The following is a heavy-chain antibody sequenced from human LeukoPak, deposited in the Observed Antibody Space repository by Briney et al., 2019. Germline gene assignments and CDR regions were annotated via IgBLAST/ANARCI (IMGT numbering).Heavy chain of an antibody. V-gene: IGHV3-21*01. CDR1: GFTFSTYS. J-gene: IGHJ3*02. CDR3: ARDLSLVVAGDAFDI. Sequence: AGGSLRLSCAASGFTFSTYSMNWVRQAPGKGLEWVSSISSSSSYIYYADSVKGRFTISRDNAKNSLYLQMNSLRAEDTAVYYCARDLSLVVAGDAFDIWGQGTMVTVSS. CDR2: ISSSSSYI.